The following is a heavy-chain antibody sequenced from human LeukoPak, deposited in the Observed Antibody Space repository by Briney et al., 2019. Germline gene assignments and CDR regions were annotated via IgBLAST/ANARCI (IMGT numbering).Heavy chain of an antibody. Sequence: GGSLRLSCAASGFTFSSYGMPWVRQASGKGLEWGTFIRYDGSNKYYADSVKGRFTISRDNSKNTLNLHMNSLRAEDTAVYYCAKDPTHYRVWDYYETIGLSYWGQGTLVTVSS. J-gene: IGHJ4*02. D-gene: IGHD3-22*01. V-gene: IGHV3-30*02. CDR3: AKDPTHYRVWDYYETIGLSY. CDR2: IRYDGSNK. CDR1: GFTFSSYG.